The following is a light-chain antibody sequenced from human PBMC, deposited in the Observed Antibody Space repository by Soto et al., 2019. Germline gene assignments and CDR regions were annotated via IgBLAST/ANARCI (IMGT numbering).Light chain of an antibody. CDR3: SSYATNRDVL. CDR2: EVS. V-gene: IGLV2-14*01. CDR1: TTDVGAFNY. Sequence: QSALTQPASVSGSPGQSITISCTGTTTDVGAFNYVSWFQKHPGKAPKLMIYEVSGRPSGVFNRFSGSKSGNTASLTISGLQAEGEADYYCSSYATNRDVLFGGGTKLTVL. J-gene: IGLJ2*01.